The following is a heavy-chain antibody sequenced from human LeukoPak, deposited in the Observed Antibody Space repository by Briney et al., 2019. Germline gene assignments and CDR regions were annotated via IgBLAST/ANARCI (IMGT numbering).Heavy chain of an antibody. CDR2: INHSGST. V-gene: IGHV4-34*01. CDR3: ARLLMVYANHYYYYMDV. CDR1: GGSFSGYY. Sequence: SETLSLTCAVYGGSFSGYYWSWIRQPPGKGLEWIGEINHSGSTNYNPSLKSRVTISVDTSKNQFSLKLSSVTAADTAVYYCARLLMVYANHYYYYMDVWGKGTTVTVSS. D-gene: IGHD2-8*01. J-gene: IGHJ6*03.